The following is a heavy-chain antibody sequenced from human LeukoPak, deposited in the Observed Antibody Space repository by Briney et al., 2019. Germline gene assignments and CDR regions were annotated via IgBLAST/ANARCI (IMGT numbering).Heavy chain of an antibody. Sequence: ASVKVSCKASGYTFTSYGISWVRQAPGQGLEWMGWISAYNGNTNYAQKFQGRVTITADESTSTAYMELSSLRSEDTAVYYCAREGYCSSTSCSQFDYWGQGTLVTVSS. CDR2: ISAYNGNT. V-gene: IGHV1-18*01. CDR3: AREGYCSSTSCSQFDY. D-gene: IGHD2-2*01. CDR1: GYTFTSYG. J-gene: IGHJ4*02.